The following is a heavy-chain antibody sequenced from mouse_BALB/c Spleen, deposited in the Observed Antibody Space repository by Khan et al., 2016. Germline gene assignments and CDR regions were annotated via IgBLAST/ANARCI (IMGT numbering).Heavy chain of an antibody. J-gene: IGHJ3*01. D-gene: IGHD2-4*01. CDR1: GFNIKDTY. Sequence: VQLQQSGAELVKPGASVKLSCTASGFNIKDTYIPWVKQRPEQGLEWIGRIDPANGNTKYDPKFQGKATITADTSSNTAYLQLSSLTSEDTAVYYCAPYDYDEGAYWGQGTLVIVSA. V-gene: IGHV14-3*02. CDR3: APYDYDEGAY. CDR2: IDPANGNT.